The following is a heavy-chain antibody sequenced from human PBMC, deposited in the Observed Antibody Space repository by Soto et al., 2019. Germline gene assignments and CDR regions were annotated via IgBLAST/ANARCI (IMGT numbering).Heavy chain of an antibody. CDR1: GFTFSSYS. CDR3: ARDFPSLVSRDAFDI. V-gene: IGHV3-48*01. Sequence: PGGSLRLSCAASGFTFSSYSMNWVRQAPGKGLEWVSYISSSSSTIYYADSVKGRFTISRDNAKNSLYLQMNSLRAEDTAVYYCARDFPSLVSRDAFDIWGQGTMVT. D-gene: IGHD2-8*01. CDR2: ISSSSSTI. J-gene: IGHJ3*02.